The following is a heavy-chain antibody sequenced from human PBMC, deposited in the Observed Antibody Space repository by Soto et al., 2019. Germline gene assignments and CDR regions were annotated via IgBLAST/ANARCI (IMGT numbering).Heavy chain of an antibody. CDR1: GGSISSGGYY. CDR2: IYYSGST. J-gene: IGHJ3*02. D-gene: IGHD3-9*01. CDR3: AREILRYFDWLSNDAFDI. V-gene: IGHV4-31*03. Sequence: SETLSLTCTVSGGSISSGGYYWSWIRQHPGKGLEWIGYIYYSGSTYYNPSLKSRVTISVDTSKNQFSLKLSSVTAADTAVYYCAREILRYFDWLSNDAFDIWGQGTMVTVSS.